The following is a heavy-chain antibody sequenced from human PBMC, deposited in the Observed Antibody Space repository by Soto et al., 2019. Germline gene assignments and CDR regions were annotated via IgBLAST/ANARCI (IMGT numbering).Heavy chain of an antibody. CDR2: ISSVGSTI. CDR3: AKEATNINTFHY. J-gene: IGHJ4*02. D-gene: IGHD5-12*01. Sequence: EVQLVESGGGLVQPGGSLRLSCAASGFTFDNYEMNWVRQAPWKGLEWVSYISSVGSTIYYADSVKGRFTISRDNAKNSLFLQMNSLRAEDTAVYYCAKEATNINTFHYWGQGTLVTVSS. V-gene: IGHV3-48*03. CDR1: GFTFDNYE.